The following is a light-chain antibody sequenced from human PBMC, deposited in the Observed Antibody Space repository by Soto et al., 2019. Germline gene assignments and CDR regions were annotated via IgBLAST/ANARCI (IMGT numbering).Light chain of an antibody. V-gene: IGKV3-20*01. CDR1: QSVSSSY. Sequence: EIVLTQSPGTLSLSPGERATLSCRASQSVSSSYLAWYQQKPGQAPRLLIYGASSRATDIPDRFSGSGSGTDFTLTISRLEPEDFAVYYCQQYGSFPLTFGGGTKVAIK. CDR3: QQYGSFPLT. J-gene: IGKJ4*01. CDR2: GAS.